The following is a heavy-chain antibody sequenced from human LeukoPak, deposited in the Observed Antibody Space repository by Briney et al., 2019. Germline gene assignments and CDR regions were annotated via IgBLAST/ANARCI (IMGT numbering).Heavy chain of an antibody. CDR3: ARDTCSGGSCYSDY. V-gene: IGHV3-53*01. CDR2: IYSGGST. J-gene: IGHJ4*02. Sequence: GGSLRLSCAASGFTVSSNYMSWVRQAPGKGLEWASVIYSGGSTYYADSVKGRFTISRDNSKNTLYLQMNSLRAEDTAVYYCARDTCSGGSCYSDYWGQGTLVTVSS. D-gene: IGHD2-15*01. CDR1: GFTVSSNY.